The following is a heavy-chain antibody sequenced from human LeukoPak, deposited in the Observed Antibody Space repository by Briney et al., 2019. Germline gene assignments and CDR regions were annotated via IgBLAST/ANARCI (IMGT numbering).Heavy chain of an antibody. V-gene: IGHV1-2*02. CDR2: INPNNGGT. CDR1: GYTFTGYY. Sequence: GASVNVSCKASGYTFTGYYMHWVRQAPGQGLEWMGWINPNNGGTYYAQKFQGRVTMTRDTSISTAYMELSRLRSDDTAVYYCARGQIDCGSGNCYTYGFDPWGQGTLVTVSS. J-gene: IGHJ5*02. D-gene: IGHD2-15*01. CDR3: ARGQIDCGSGNCYTYGFDP.